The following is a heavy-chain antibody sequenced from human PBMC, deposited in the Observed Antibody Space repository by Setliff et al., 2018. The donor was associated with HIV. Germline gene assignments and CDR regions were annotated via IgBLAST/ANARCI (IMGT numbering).Heavy chain of an antibody. CDR1: GGSISSGGYY. CDR3: ARGWFGGYYFDY. CDR2: INQERTT. Sequence: LSLTCTVSGGSISSGGYYWSWIRQHPGKGLEWIAEINQERTTFYNPSLKSRVTISVDTSKNQFSLRLRSVTAADTAVYYCARGWFGGYYFDYWGQGTLVTVSS. V-gene: IGHV4-31*03. D-gene: IGHD3-10*01. J-gene: IGHJ4*02.